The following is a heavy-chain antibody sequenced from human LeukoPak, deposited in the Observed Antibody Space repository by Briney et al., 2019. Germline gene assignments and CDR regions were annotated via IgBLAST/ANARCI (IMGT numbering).Heavy chain of an antibody. J-gene: IGHJ4*02. CDR2: IWYDGSNK. V-gene: IGHV3-33*01. CDR3: ARDHQYYDFWSGPNSQAGPDY. Sequence: GGSLRLSCAAPGFTFSSYGMHWVRQAPGKGLEWVAVIWYDGSNKYYADSVKGRFTISRDNSKNTLYLQMNSLRAEDTAVYYCARDHQYYDFWSGPNSQAGPDYWGQGTLVTVSS. D-gene: IGHD3-3*01. CDR1: GFTFSSYG.